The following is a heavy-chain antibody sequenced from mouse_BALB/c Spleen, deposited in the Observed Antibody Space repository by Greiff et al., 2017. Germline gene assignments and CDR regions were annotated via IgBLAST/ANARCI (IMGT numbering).Heavy chain of an antibody. D-gene: IGHD2-14*01. V-gene: IGHV1-12*01. CDR2: IYPGNGDT. Sequence: LQQPGAELVKPGASVKMSCKASGYTFTSYNMHWVKQTPGQGLEWIGAIYPGNGDTSYNQKFKGKATLTADKSSSTAYMQLSSLTSEDSAVYYCARGGVRRGYAMDYWGQGTSVTVSS. CDR3: ARGGVRRGYAMDY. J-gene: IGHJ4*01. CDR1: GYTFTSYN.